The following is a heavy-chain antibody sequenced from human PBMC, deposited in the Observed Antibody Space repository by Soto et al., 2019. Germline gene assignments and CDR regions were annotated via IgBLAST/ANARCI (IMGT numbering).Heavy chain of an antibody. CDR3: ARDPGKYSSSWYALYYYYGMDV. Sequence: QVQLVQSGAEVKKPGASVKVSCKASGYTFTSYGISWVRQAPGQGLEWMGWISAYNGNTNYAQKLQGRVTMTTDTSTSTDYMELRSLRSDDTAVYYCARDPGKYSSSWYALYYYYGMDVWGQGTTVTVSS. CDR1: GYTFTSYG. V-gene: IGHV1-18*01. J-gene: IGHJ6*02. CDR2: ISAYNGNT. D-gene: IGHD6-13*01.